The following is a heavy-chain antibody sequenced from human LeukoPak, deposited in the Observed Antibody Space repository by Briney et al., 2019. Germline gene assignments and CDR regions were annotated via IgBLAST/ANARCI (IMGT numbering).Heavy chain of an antibody. CDR2: IYYSGST. J-gene: IGHJ6*02. CDR1: GGSISSGDYY. D-gene: IGHD6-19*01. Sequence: SETLSLTCTVSGGSISSGDYYWSWIRQPPGKGLEWIGYIYYSGSTNYNPSLKSRVTISVDTSKNQFSLKLSSVTAADTAVYYCARESRGGSISSGWYGYYYYGMDVWGQGTTVTVSS. V-gene: IGHV4-61*08. CDR3: ARESRGGSISSGWYGYYYYGMDV.